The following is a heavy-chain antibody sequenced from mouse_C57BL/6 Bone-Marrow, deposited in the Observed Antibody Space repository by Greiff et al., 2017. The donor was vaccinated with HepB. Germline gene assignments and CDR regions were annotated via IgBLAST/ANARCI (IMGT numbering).Heavy chain of an antibody. Sequence: EVQLVESGADLVKPGGSLKLSCAASGFTFSSYGMPWVRQTPDKRLEWVATISTGVSYTYYTDSVKGRFTMSRDNAKNTLYLQMSSLKSEDTAMYYCASSLHGDWFAYWGQGTLVTVSA. CDR2: ISTGVSYT. J-gene: IGHJ3*01. V-gene: IGHV5-6*01. CDR1: GFTFSSYG. CDR3: ASSLHGDWFAY.